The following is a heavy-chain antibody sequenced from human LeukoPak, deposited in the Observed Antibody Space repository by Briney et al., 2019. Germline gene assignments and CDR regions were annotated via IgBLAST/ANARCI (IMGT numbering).Heavy chain of an antibody. V-gene: IGHV4-59*08. CDR3: ATHRLSSSWYLADAFDI. D-gene: IGHD6-13*01. J-gene: IGHJ3*02. CDR2: IYYSGST. CDR1: GGSISSYY. Sequence: PSETLSLTCTVSGGSISSYYWSWLRQPPGKGLEWIGYIYYSGSTNYNPSLKSRVTISVDTSKNQFSLKLSSVTAADTAVYYCATHRLSSSWYLADAFDIWGQGTMVTVSS.